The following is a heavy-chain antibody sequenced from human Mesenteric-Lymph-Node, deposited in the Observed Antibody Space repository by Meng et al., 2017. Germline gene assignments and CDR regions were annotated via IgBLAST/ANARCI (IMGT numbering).Heavy chain of an antibody. CDR3: ARVNYVWGSYREDY. V-gene: IGHV4-34*01. J-gene: IGHJ4*02. CDR2: INSSGRT. CDR1: GGSFSGYY. D-gene: IGHD3-16*02. Sequence: VQLQQWGAGLLKLSETLSLTCAVYGGSFSGYYWSWIRQSPRKGLEWIGEINSSGRTNYNPSLESRVTISVDTSQNQFSLTLTSVTAADTAVYYCARVNYVWGSYREDYWGQGTLVTVSS.